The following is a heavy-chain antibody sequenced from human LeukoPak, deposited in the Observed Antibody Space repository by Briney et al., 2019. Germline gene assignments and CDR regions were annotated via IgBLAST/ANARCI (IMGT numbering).Heavy chain of an antibody. J-gene: IGHJ4*02. CDR3: ATLLTGYSRGLAPFDY. Sequence: PGGSLRLSCAASGFTFSSYAMSWVRQAPGKGLEWVSAISGSGGSTYYADSVKGRFTISRDNSKNTLYLQMNSLRAGDTAVYYCATLLTGYSRGLAPFDYWGQGTLVTVSS. V-gene: IGHV3-23*01. D-gene: IGHD3-9*01. CDR2: ISGSGGST. CDR1: GFTFSSYA.